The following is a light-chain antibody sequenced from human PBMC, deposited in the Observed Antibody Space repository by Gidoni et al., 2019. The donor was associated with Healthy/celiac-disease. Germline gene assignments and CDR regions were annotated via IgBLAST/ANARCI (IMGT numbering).Light chain of an antibody. CDR3: SSYTSSSLLV. CDR2: EVS. Sequence: QSALTQPASVSGSPGQSITISCTGTSSDVGGYNYVPWYQQHPGKAPKLMIYEVSNRPSGVSNRFSGSKSGNTASLTISGLQAEDEADYYCSSYTSSSLLVFGTGTKVTVL. V-gene: IGLV2-14*01. J-gene: IGLJ1*01. CDR1: SSDVGGYNY.